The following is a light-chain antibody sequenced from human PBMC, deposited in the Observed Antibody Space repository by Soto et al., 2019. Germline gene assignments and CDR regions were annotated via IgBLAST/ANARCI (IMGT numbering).Light chain of an antibody. J-gene: IGKJ5*01. CDR1: QGISSA. V-gene: IGKV1D-13*01. Sequence: QLTQSPSSLSASVGGRVTLTCRASQGISSALAWYQQKPGKAPKLLIYDASSLESGVPSRFSGSGSGTDFTLTISSLQPEDFATYYCQQFNNYLITFGQGTRLEIK. CDR2: DAS. CDR3: QQFNNYLIT.